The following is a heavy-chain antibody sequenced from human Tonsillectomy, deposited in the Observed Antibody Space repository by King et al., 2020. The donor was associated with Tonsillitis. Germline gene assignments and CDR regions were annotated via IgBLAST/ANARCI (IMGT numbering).Heavy chain of an antibody. J-gene: IGHJ2*01. D-gene: IGHD2-2*02. CDR2: IYWNDDK. CDR1: GFPLSTSGVG. CDR3: AHSSYCSSTSCYMLDWYFDL. Sequence: ITLKESGPTLVKPTQTLTLTCTFSGFPLSTSGVGVGWIRQPPGKALEWLALIYWNDDKRYSPSLKSRLTITKDTSKNQVVLTMTNMDPVDTATYYCAHSSYCSSTSCYMLDWYFDLWGRGTLVTVSS. V-gene: IGHV2-5*01.